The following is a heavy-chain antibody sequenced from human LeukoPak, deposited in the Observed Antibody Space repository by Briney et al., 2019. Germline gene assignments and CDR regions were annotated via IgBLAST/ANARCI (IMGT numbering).Heavy chain of an antibody. J-gene: IGHJ4*02. CDR3: ARDAVTKPFDY. Sequence: PGGSLRLSCAASGFTFSSYAMHWVRQAPGKGLEWVAVISYDGSNKYYADSVKGRFTISSDNSKNTLYLQMNSLRAEDTAVYYCARDAVTKPFDYWGQGTLVTVSS. CDR1: GFTFSSYA. CDR2: ISYDGSNK. V-gene: IGHV3-30*04. D-gene: IGHD4-17*01.